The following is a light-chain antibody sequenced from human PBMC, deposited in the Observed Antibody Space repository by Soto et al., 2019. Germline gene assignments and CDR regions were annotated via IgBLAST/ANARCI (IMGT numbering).Light chain of an antibody. CDR3: YSYTSSSTYV. V-gene: IGLV2-14*01. CDR2: EVS. CDR1: GSDIGSYNF. J-gene: IGLJ1*01. Sequence: QSALTQPASVSGSPGQSITISCTGTGSDIGSYNFVSWYQHHPGKAPKLMIYEVSNRPSGVSDRFSGSKSDNTASLSISGLQAEGEADYYCYSYTSSSTYVFGTGTKVTVL.